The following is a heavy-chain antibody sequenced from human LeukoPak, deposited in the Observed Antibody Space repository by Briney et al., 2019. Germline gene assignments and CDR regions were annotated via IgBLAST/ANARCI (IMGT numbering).Heavy chain of an antibody. CDR1: GGSISSYY. CDR2: IYYSGST. D-gene: IGHD6-13*01. V-gene: IGHV4-59*01. J-gene: IGHJ4*02. Sequence: PSETLSLTCTVSGGSISSYYWSWIRQPPGKGLEWIGYIYYSGSTNYNPSLKSRVTISVDTSKNQFSLKLSSVTPADTAVYYCARVAAAGTGPDYWGQGTLVTVSS. CDR3: ARVAAAGTGPDY.